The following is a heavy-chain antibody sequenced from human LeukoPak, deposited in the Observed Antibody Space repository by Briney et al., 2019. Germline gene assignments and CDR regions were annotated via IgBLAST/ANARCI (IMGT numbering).Heavy chain of an antibody. CDR1: GGSISSGDYY. Sequence: PSETLSLTCTVSGGSISSGDYYWSWIRQPPGKCLEWIGYIYYSGSTYYNPSLKSRVTISVDTYKNQFSLKLSSVTDADTAVYYCARDQAVAGTWNWYFDLWGRGTLVTVSS. CDR3: ARDQAVAGTWNWYFDL. V-gene: IGHV4-30-4*08. D-gene: IGHD6-19*01. J-gene: IGHJ2*01. CDR2: IYYSGST.